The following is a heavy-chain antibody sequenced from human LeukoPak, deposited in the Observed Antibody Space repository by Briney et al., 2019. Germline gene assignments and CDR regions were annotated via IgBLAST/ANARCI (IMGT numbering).Heavy chain of an antibody. CDR1: RFILRNHW. CDR2: INSGGSST. Sequence: GGSLRLSLAASRFILRNHWMHWVRQPRGKGGVWVSLINSGGSSTSYADSVRGRFTISRENAKNTLYLQMNSLRAEDTAVWYCARVAQLYGDYVHFDYWGQGTLVTV. CDR3: ARVAQLYGDYVHFDY. V-gene: IGHV3-74*01. D-gene: IGHD4-17*01. J-gene: IGHJ4*02.